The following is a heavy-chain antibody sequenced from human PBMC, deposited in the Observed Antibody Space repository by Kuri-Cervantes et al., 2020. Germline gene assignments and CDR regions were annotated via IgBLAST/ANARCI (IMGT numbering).Heavy chain of an antibody. D-gene: IGHD3-10*01. V-gene: IGHV4-38-2*02. J-gene: IGHJ4*02. CDR2: IYHSGST. CDR1: GGSISSYY. CDR3: ARLPIQDRGYFDY. Sequence: GSLRLSCTVSGGSISSYYWGWIRQPPGKGLEWIGSIYHSGSTYYNPSLKSRVTISVDTSKNQFSLKLSSVTAADTAVYYCARLPIQDRGYFDYWGQGTLVTVSS.